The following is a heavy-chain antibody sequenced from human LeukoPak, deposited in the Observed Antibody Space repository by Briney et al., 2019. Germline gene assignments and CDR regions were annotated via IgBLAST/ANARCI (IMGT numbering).Heavy chain of an antibody. CDR3: ARVTGYMIEDYFDY. D-gene: IGHD3-22*01. CDR2: IYRSGST. J-gene: IGHJ4*02. CDR1: GYSISSGYY. V-gene: IGHV4-38-2*02. Sequence: SETLSLTCTVSGYSISSGYYWGWIRQPPGKGLEWIGSIYRSGSTNYNPSLKSRVTISVDTSKNQFSLKLRSVTAADTAVYYCARVTGYMIEDYFDYWGQGTLVTVSS.